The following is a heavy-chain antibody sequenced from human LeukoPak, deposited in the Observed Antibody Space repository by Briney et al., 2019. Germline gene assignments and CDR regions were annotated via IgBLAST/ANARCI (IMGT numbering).Heavy chain of an antibody. CDR3: ARDEGIAARRPGDAFDI. J-gene: IGHJ3*02. D-gene: IGHD6-6*01. CDR1: GYTFTSYA. Sequence: ASVKVSCKASGYTFTSYAMHWVRQAPGQRLEWMGWINAGNGNTKYSQKFQGRVTMTRDTSTSTVYMELSSLRSEDTAVYYCARDEGIAARRPGDAFDIWGQGTMVTVSS. CDR2: INAGNGNT. V-gene: IGHV1-3*01.